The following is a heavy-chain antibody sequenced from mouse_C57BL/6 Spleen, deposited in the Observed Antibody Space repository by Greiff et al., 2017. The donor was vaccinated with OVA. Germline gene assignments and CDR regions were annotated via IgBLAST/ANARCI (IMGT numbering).Heavy chain of an antibody. CDR1: GYSITSGYY. V-gene: IGHV3-6*01. CDR2: ISYDGSN. Sequence: VQLQQSGPGLVKPSQSLSLTCSVTGYSITSGYYWNWIRQFPGNKLEWMGYISYDGSNNYNPSLKNRISITRATSKNQFFLKLNSVTTEDTATYYCARDTRSAMDYWGQGTSVTVSS. CDR3: ARDTRSAMDY. J-gene: IGHJ4*01.